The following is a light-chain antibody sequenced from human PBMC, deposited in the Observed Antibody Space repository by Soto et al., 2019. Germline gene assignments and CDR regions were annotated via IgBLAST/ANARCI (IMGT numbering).Light chain of an antibody. CDR3: QNYNSAPIT. V-gene: IGKV1-27*01. J-gene: IGKJ5*01. CDR1: QGFSNY. Sequence: DIQMTQSPSSLSASVGDRVTITCRASQGFSNYLAWYQQKLGQVPKLLMYVASALQSGVPSRFSGRGSGTDFSLSISSLQPEDVATYYCQNYNSAPITFGQGTRLEIK. CDR2: VAS.